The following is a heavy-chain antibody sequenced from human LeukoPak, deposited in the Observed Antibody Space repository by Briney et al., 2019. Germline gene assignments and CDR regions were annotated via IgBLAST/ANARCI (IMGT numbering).Heavy chain of an antibody. J-gene: IGHJ5*02. CDR1: GYTFTNYY. CDR2: INPSGGST. CDR3: ARDGLDLWFSGSQGNWFDP. V-gene: IGHV1-46*01. D-gene: IGHD3-10*01. Sequence: GASVKVSCKASGYTFTNYYIHWVRQAPGQGLEWMGIINPSGGSTSYAQKFQGRVTMTRDTSTSTVYMELSSLRSEDTAVYYCARDGLDLWFSGSQGNWFDPWGQGTLVTVSS.